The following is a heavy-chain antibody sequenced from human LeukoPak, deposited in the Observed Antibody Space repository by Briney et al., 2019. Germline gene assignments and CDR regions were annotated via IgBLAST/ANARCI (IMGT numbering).Heavy chain of an antibody. Sequence: VASVKVSCKASGYTFTSYGISWVRQAPGQGLEWMGWISAYNGHTNYAQNLQGRVTMTTDTSTSTAYMELRSLRSDDTAVYYCARDGYCSSTSCYWNAFDIWGQGTMVTVSS. CDR3: ARDGYCSSTSCYWNAFDI. J-gene: IGHJ3*02. CDR1: GYTFTSYG. D-gene: IGHD2-2*03. V-gene: IGHV1-18*01. CDR2: ISAYNGHT.